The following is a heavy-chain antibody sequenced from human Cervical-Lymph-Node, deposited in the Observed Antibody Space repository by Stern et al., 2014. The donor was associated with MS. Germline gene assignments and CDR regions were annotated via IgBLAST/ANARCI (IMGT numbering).Heavy chain of an antibody. J-gene: IGHJ6*02. V-gene: IGHV5-51*01. CDR1: GYNFNTYW. Sequence: EVQLVQSGAEVKKPGESLKISCKVFGYNFNTYWIAWVRQMPGKGLEWMGIIYPGASETRYNPSFQGQVTISVDKSISTAYLQWSTLKASDTAIYYCARHVYGMDVWGQGTTVTVSS. CDR3: ARHVYGMDV. CDR2: IYPGASET.